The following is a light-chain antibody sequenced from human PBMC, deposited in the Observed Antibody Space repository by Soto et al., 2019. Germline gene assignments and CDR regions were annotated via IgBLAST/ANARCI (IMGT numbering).Light chain of an antibody. CDR1: QSVSSSY. J-gene: IGKJ1*01. CDR3: LQHNSYPRT. CDR2: GAS. Sequence: EVVLTHSPGTLSLSPGERATLSCSASQSVSSSYLAWYQQKPGQAPRLLIYGASSRATGIPDRFSGSGSGTDFTLTISSLQPEDFATYYCLQHNSYPRTFGQGTKVDIK. V-gene: IGKV3-20*01.